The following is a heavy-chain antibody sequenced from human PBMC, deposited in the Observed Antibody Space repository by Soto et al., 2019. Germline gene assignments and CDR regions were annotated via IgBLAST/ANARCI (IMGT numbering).Heavy chain of an antibody. CDR1: SGSISSRSYC. CDR2: LCYSGST. Sequence: SETLSLTCTVSSGSISSRSYCWGWIRQPPGKGLEWIGNLCYSGSTYYNPTLKSRVTISVDTSKNQFSLRLSSVTAADTAVYYCARLSNYEINWFDPWGQGTLVTVSS. J-gene: IGHJ5*02. V-gene: IGHV4-39*01. D-gene: IGHD4-4*01. CDR3: ARLSNYEINWFDP.